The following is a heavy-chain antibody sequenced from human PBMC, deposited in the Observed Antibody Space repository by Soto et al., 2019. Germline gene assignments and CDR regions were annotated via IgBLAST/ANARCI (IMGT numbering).Heavy chain of an antibody. D-gene: IGHD3-10*01. CDR3: LSKVGGYYYYGMDV. CDR1: GFSFSNAW. V-gene: IGHV3-15*07. Sequence: PGGSLRLSCAASGFSFSNAWVNWVRQAPGKGLEWVGRIKSKTDGGTTDYAAPVKGRFTISRDDSKNTLYLQMNSLKTEDTAVYYCLSKVGGYYYYGMDVWGQGTTVTVSS. CDR2: IKSKTDGGTT. J-gene: IGHJ6*02.